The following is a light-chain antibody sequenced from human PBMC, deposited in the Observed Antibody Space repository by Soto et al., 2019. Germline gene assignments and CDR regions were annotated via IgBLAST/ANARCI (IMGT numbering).Light chain of an antibody. CDR1: QSFSSN. J-gene: IGKJ1*01. CDR2: GAS. CDR3: QQYNNWWT. Sequence: EIVMTQSPATPSVSPGERAPPSGRASQSFSSNLAWYQQKPGQAPRLLIYGASTRATGIPARFSGSGSGTEFTLTISSLQSEDFAVYYCQQYNNWWTFGQGTKVEIK. V-gene: IGKV3-15*01.